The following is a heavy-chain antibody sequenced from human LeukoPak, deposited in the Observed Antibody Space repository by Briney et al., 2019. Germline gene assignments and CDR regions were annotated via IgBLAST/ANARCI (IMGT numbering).Heavy chain of an antibody. V-gene: IGHV3-7*01. CDR3: ARTYGSGSLDY. J-gene: IGHJ4*02. Sequence: GGSLRLSCAASGFTFSSYWMSWVRQPPGKGLEWVANIKQDGTEKYYVDSVKGRFTISRDNAKNSLYLQMNGLTAEDTAVYYCARTYGSGSLDYGGQGTLVTVSS. CDR1: GFTFSSYW. CDR2: IKQDGTEK. D-gene: IGHD2-15*01.